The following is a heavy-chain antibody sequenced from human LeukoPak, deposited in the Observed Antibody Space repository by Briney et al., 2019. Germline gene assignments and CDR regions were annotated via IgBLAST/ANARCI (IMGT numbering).Heavy chain of an antibody. D-gene: IGHD4-17*01. V-gene: IGHV3-30*04. CDR3: AKQRFFTVTYFDY. CDR2: ISYDGSNK. Sequence: GRSLRLSCAASGFTFSSYAMHWVRQAPGKGLEWVAVISYDGSNKYYADSVKGRFTISRDNSKNTLYLQMNSLRAEDTAVYYCAKQRFFTVTYFDYWGQGTLVTVSS. CDR1: GFTFSSYA. J-gene: IGHJ4*02.